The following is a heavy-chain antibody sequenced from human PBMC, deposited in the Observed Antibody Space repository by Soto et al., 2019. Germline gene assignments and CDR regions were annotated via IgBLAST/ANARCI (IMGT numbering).Heavy chain of an antibody. D-gene: IGHD4-17*01. V-gene: IGHV3-21*01. CDR1: GFTFSSYS. CDR2: ISSSSSYI. Sequence: PGGSLRLSCAASGFTFSSYSMNWVRQAPGKGLEWVSPISSSSSYIYYADSVKGRFTISRDNAKNSLYLQMNSLRAEDTAVYYCARGQRTATDDYYYYYGMDVWGQGTTVTVSS. J-gene: IGHJ6*02. CDR3: ARGQRTATDDYYYYYGMDV.